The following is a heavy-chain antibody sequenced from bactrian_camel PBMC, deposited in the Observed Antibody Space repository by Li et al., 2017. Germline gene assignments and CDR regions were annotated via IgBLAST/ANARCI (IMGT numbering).Heavy chain of an antibody. Sequence: HVQLVESGGGSVQAGGSLRLSCAASGYTFSSGCMSWFRQAPGKEREGVAAIDSDGIASYADSVEGRFTISHDNAKSTVYLQMKLLKPEDTAKYYCTLDPTMSTTPRSQGTQVTVS. CDR1: GYTFSSGC. J-gene: IGHJ4*01. D-gene: IGHD2*01. V-gene: IGHV3S26*01. CDR2: IDSDGIA.